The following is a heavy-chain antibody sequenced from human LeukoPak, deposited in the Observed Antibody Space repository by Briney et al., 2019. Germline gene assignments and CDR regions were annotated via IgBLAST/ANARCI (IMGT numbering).Heavy chain of an antibody. Sequence: GSSVKVSCKASGYTFTSYDINWVRQATGQGLEWMGWMNPNSGNTGYAQKFQGRVTMARNTSISTAYMELSSLRSEDTAVYYCAREVEMATMGVWGKGTTVTVSS. CDR3: AREVEMATMGV. D-gene: IGHD5-24*01. CDR1: GYTFTSYD. V-gene: IGHV1-8*01. J-gene: IGHJ6*04. CDR2: MNPNSGNT.